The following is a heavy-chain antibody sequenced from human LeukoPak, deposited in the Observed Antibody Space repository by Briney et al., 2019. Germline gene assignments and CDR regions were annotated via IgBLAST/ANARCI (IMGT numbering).Heavy chain of an antibody. CDR3: ARLGWATAPLDY. Sequence: GASLRLSCAASGFTFSGYYMSWIRQAPGKGLEWVSYISSSSSYTNYTDSVKGRFTISRDNAKNSLYLQMNSLRAEDTAVYYCARLGWATAPLDYWGQGTLVTVSS. V-gene: IGHV3-11*06. J-gene: IGHJ4*02. CDR2: ISSSSSYT. D-gene: IGHD5-12*01. CDR1: GFTFSGYY.